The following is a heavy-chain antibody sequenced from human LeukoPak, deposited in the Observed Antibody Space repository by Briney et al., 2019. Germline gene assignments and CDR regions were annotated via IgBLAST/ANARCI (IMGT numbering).Heavy chain of an antibody. CDR2: IIPIFGTA. J-gene: IGHJ5*02. CDR3: ARDYDSSGYYYGPRDNWFDP. V-gene: IGHV1-69*13. D-gene: IGHD3-22*01. Sequence: SVKVSCKASGGTFSSYAISWVRQAPGQGLEWMGGIIPIFGTANYAQKFQGRVTITADESTSTAYMEPSSLRSEDTAVYYCARDYDSSGYYYGPRDNWFDPWGQGTLDTVSS. CDR1: GGTFSSYA.